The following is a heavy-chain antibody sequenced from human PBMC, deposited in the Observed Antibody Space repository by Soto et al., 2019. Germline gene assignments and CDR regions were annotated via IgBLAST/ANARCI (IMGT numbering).Heavy chain of an antibody. D-gene: IGHD5-12*01. CDR1: GYTFTSYY. J-gene: IGHJ5*02. CDR2: INPSGGST. V-gene: IGHV1-46*01. CDR3: AKGGGYVGWLDP. Sequence: QVQLVQSGAEVKKPGASVKVSCKASGYTFTSYYMHWVRQAPGQGLEWMGIINPSGGSTSYAQKCQGRVRMTRDTSTSTVYMELSSLRSEDTAVSYCAKGGGYVGWLDPWGQGTLVTVSS.